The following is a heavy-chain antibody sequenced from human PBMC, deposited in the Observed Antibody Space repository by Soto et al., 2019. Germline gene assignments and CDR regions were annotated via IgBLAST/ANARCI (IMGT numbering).Heavy chain of an antibody. J-gene: IGHJ2*01. CDR2: ISGSGGST. V-gene: IGHV3-23*01. Sequence: GGSLRLSCAASGFTFSSYAMSWVRQAPGKGLEWVSAISGSGGSTYYADSVKGRFTISRDNSKNTLYLQMNSLRAEDTAVYYCAKDPTYCSGGSCYSDWYFDLWGRGTLVTVSS. D-gene: IGHD2-15*01. CDR3: AKDPTYCSGGSCYSDWYFDL. CDR1: GFTFSSYA.